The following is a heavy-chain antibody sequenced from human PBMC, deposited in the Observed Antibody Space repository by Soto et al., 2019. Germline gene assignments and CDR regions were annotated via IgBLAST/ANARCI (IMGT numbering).Heavy chain of an antibody. CDR3: VKGSVWTWFDP. Sequence: GGSLRLSCAASGFLISANAMSWVRQAPGGRLEWVSTISGSAGVAFYADSVRGRFIISRDISKNTLYLQLSTLRADDMARYYCVKGSVWTWFDPWGQGILVTVSS. J-gene: IGHJ5*02. CDR2: ISGSAGVA. V-gene: IGHV3-23*01. CDR1: GFLISANA. D-gene: IGHD2-21*01.